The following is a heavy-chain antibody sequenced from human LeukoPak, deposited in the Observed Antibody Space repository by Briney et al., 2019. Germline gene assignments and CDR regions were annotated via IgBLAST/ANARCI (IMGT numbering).Heavy chain of an antibody. Sequence: GGSLRLSCAASGFTFSSYEMNWVRQAPGKGLEWVSYISSSGSTIYYADSVKGRFTISRDNAKNTLYLQMNSLRAEDTAVYYCARERPGYCSGGSCYSHGAFDIWGQGTMVTVSS. CDR1: GFTFSSYE. CDR2: ISSSGSTI. V-gene: IGHV3-48*03. CDR3: ARERPGYCSGGSCYSHGAFDI. J-gene: IGHJ3*02. D-gene: IGHD2-15*01.